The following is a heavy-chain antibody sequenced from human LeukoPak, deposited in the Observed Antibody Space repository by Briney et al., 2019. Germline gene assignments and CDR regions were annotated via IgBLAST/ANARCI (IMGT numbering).Heavy chain of an antibody. D-gene: IGHD3-10*01. Sequence: GASVKVSCKASGYTFTSYDINWVRQATGQGLEWMGWMNPNSGNTGYAQKFQGRVTMTRNTSISTAYMELSSLRSEDTAVYYCARVEVVRGVIYHYYYGMDVWGQGTTVTVSS. CDR2: MNPNSGNT. J-gene: IGHJ6*02. CDR3: ARVEVVRGVIYHYYYGMDV. CDR1: GYTFTSYD. V-gene: IGHV1-8*01.